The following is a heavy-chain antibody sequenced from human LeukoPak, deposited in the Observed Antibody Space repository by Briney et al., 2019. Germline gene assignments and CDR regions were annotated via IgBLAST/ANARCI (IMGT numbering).Heavy chain of an antibody. CDR2: IRSKANSYAT. CDR3: TRHVTVVAATRFDY. CDR1: GFTFSGSA. D-gene: IGHD2-15*01. J-gene: IGHJ4*02. V-gene: IGHV3-73*01. Sequence: GSLRLSCAASGFTFSGSAMHWVRQASGKGLEWVGRIRSKANSYATAYAASMKGRFTISRDDSKNTACLQMNSLKTEDTAVYYCTRHVTVVAATRFDYWGQGTLVTVSS.